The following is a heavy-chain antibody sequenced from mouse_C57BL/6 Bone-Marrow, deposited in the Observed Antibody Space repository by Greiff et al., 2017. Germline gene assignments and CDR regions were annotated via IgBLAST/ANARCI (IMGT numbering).Heavy chain of an antibody. CDR3: TTGYFDV. CDR2: IDPENGDT. V-gene: IGHV14-4*01. Sequence: VQLQQSGAELVRPGASVKLSCTASGFNFKDDYMDWVKQRPEQGLEWIGWIDPENGDTEYASKFQGKATITADTSSNTAYLQLSSLTSEDTAVYYCTTGYFDVWGTGTTVTVSS. CDR1: GFNFKDDY. J-gene: IGHJ1*03.